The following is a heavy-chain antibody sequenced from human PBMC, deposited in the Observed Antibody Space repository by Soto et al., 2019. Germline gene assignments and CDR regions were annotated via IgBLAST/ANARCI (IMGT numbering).Heavy chain of an antibody. V-gene: IGHV3-21*01. CDR2: ISSRSYT. CDR3: ARAIGYAFDI. D-gene: IGHD1-26*01. Sequence: EVQLVESGGGLVKPGGSLRLSCAASGFTFSTSSLYWVRQAPGKGLEWVSSISSRSYTYYADSVKGRFTISRDNAKNSLYLQMNSLRAEDTAVYYCARAIGYAFDIWGQGTMVTASS. J-gene: IGHJ3*02. CDR1: GFTFSTSS.